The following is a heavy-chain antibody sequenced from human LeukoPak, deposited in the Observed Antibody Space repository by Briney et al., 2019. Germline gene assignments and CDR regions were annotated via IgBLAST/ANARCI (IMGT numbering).Heavy chain of an antibody. V-gene: IGHV1-18*04. CDR1: GYTFTISH. CDR2: ISVYNGNT. CDR3: ARATELTYCGGDCYLDY. J-gene: IGHJ4*02. Sequence: VKVSCKTSGYTFTISHVTWVRQAPGQGLEWMGWISVYNGNTNYAPELQGRVTMTTDTSTSTAYMELRNLRSDDTAVYYCARATELTYCGGDCYLDYWGQGTLVTVSS. D-gene: IGHD2-21*02.